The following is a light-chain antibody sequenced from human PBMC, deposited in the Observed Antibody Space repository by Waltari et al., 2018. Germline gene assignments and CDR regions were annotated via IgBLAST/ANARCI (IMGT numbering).Light chain of an antibody. J-gene: IGKJ1*01. V-gene: IGKV1-5*03. CDR2: QAS. Sequence: DIQMTQSPSTLSASVGARVTITCRASQSVGIYLAWYLQKPGKAPKLLIYQASSVESGVSSRFSGGGSGTDFTLSISSLQPDDFGTYYCQQYFTYLGTFGQGTKEDVK. CDR1: QSVGIY. CDR3: QQYFTYLGT.